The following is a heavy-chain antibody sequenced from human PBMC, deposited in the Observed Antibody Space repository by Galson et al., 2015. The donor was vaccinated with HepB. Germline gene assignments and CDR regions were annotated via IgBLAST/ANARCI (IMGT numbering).Heavy chain of an antibody. J-gene: IGHJ6*02. V-gene: IGHV1-58*01. CDR2: IVVGSGNT. D-gene: IGHD3-9*01. Sequence: SVKVSCKASGFTFTSSAVQWVRQARGQRLEWIGWIVVGSGNTNYAQKFQERVTITRDMSTSTAYMELSSLRSEDTAVYYCAADSPYDILTGYYIGYYGMDVWGQGTTVTVSS. CDR3: AADSPYDILTGYYIGYYGMDV. CDR1: GFTFTSSA.